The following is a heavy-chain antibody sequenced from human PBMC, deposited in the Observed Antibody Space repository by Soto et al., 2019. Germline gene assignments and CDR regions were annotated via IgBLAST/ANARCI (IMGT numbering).Heavy chain of an antibody. CDR2: LYPNGNS. J-gene: IGHJ4*02. CDR1: GASVSSAGTHY. Sequence: QLHLQESGPGLVKPSETLSLTCSVSGASVSSAGTHYWGWIRQPPGQGLEWIGSLYPNGNSYYNPSLKTRVTISVDTSKNQFSLKLNSVTAADTAVYHCARAPDYWGQGTLVTVSS. V-gene: IGHV4-39*02. CDR3: ARAPDY.